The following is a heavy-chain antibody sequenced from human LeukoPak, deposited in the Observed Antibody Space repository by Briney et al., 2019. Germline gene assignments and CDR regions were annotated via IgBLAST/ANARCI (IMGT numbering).Heavy chain of an antibody. J-gene: IGHJ4*02. CDR1: GGSISSGGYY. V-gene: IGHV4-31*03. CDR3: ARVNDRGVISY. D-gene: IGHD3-10*02. Sequence: SETLSLTCTVSGGSISSGGYYWSWIRQHPGKGLEWIGYIYYSGNTYYNPSLKSRVTISVGTSKNQFSLKLSSVTAADTAVYYCARVNDRGVISYWGQGTLVTVSS. CDR2: IYYSGNT.